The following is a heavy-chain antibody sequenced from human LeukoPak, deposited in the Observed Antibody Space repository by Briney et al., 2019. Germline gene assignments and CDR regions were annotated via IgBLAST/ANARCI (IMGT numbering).Heavy chain of an antibody. D-gene: IGHD2-15*01. J-gene: IGHJ4*02. V-gene: IGHV1-69*13. CDR3: AREGIYCSGGSCYDY. CDR2: IIPIFGTA. Sequence: SVRVSCKASGGTFSSYAISWVRQAPGQGLEWMGGIIPIFGTANYAQKFQGRVTITADESTSTAYMELSSLRSEDTAVYYCAREGIYCSGGSCYDYWGQGTLVTVSS. CDR1: GGTFSSYA.